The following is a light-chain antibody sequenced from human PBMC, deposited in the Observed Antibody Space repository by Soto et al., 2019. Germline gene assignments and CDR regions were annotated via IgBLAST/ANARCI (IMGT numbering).Light chain of an antibody. CDR2: GAS. CDR1: QSVSKNY. V-gene: IGKV3-20*01. CDR3: QQYGSSGT. J-gene: IGKJ1*01. Sequence: EIALTQYPGTLSLSPGERATLSCGASQSVSKNYLAWYQQKPGQAPRLLIYGASNRATGIPDRFSGSGSGTDFTLTISRMEPEDFAVYYCQQYGSSGTFGQGTKVDIK.